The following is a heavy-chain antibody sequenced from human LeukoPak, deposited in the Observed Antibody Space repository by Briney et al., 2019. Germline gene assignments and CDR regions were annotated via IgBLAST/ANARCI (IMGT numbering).Heavy chain of an antibody. CDR1: RSSISSDYY. J-gene: IGHJ4*02. Sequence: SATLSLTCTVSRSSISSDYYWGWLRQPPGKGLEWIGSIFHRGTTYYNPSLKSRVTISVDTSKNQFSLKLSSVTAADTAVYYCARLIAAAGYFDYWGQGTLVTVSS. D-gene: IGHD6-13*01. CDR2: IFHRGTT. V-gene: IGHV4-38-2*02. CDR3: ARLIAAAGYFDY.